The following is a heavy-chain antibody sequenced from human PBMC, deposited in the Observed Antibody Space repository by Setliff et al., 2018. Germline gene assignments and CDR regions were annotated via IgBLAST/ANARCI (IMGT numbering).Heavy chain of an antibody. CDR3: ATRRGPYGYPY. Sequence: GESLKISCAASGFTFSTFGMYWVRQAPGKGMECVSAISGSGGNTYYADSVRGRFTISRDNSKNTLYLQINSLRAEDTAVYYCATRRGPYGYPYWGQGTLVTVSS. V-gene: IGHV3-23*01. D-gene: IGHD5-12*01. J-gene: IGHJ4*02. CDR1: GFTFSTFG. CDR2: ISGSGGNT.